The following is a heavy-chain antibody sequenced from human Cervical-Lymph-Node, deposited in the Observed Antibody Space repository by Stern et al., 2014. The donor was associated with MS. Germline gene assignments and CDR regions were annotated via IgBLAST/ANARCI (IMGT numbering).Heavy chain of an antibody. CDR3: ASRYDYGDYIY. V-gene: IGHV3-30*03. D-gene: IGHD4-17*01. CDR2: ISNDGSSR. Sequence: QVQLVQSGGGVVQPGRSLRLSCAASGFIFNYYGMYWVRQAPGRGLQWVAVISNDGSSREYADSVKGRFTISRDNSKNTLFLQMSSLRVEDTGVYYCASRYDYGDYIYWGQGTLVNVSS. J-gene: IGHJ4*02. CDR1: GFIFNYYG.